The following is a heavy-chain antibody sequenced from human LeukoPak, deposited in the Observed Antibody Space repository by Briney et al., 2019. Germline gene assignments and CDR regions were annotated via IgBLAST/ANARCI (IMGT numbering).Heavy chain of an antibody. D-gene: IGHD3-10*01. CDR2: IKSKVRGGTS. J-gene: IGHJ4*02. CDR1: GFTFSNAY. Sequence: PGGSLRLSCAASGFTFSNAYMNWVRQAPGKGLEWVARIKSKVRGGTSDYAAPVKGRFTISRDDSEKKLYLQMNNLKSEDTALYYCTTDPVGIYDADYWGQGTLVTVSS. CDR3: TTDPVGIYDADY. V-gene: IGHV3-15*07.